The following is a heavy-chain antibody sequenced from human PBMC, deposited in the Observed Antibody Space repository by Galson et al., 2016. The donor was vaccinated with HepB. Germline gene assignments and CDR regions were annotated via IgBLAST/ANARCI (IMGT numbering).Heavy chain of an antibody. CDR1: GFTFSSYA. Sequence: SLRLSCAVSGFTFSSYAMSWVRQSPGKGLEWVSSISSSGEHISFADSVKGRFTISRDNTINTVWLEMNSLRAEDTAIYYCTKDRGYSGYDMGRFDPWGQGTLVTVSS. CDR3: TKDRGYSGYDMGRFDP. D-gene: IGHD5-12*01. J-gene: IGHJ5*02. V-gene: IGHV3-23*01. CDR2: ISSSGEHI.